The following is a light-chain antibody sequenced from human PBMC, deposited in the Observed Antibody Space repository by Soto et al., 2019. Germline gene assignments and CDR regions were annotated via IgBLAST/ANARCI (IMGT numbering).Light chain of an antibody. CDR3: LLYDGAAVV. CDR1: TGPVTSDNY. CDR2: STT. J-gene: IGLJ2*01. V-gene: IGLV7-43*01. Sequence: QAVVTQEPSLTVSPGGTVTLTCASSTGPVTSDNYPNWFQQKPGQAPRALIYSTTKQHSWTPARFSGSLLGGKAALTLSGVHPDDEADYCCLLYDGAAVVFGGGTKLTVL.